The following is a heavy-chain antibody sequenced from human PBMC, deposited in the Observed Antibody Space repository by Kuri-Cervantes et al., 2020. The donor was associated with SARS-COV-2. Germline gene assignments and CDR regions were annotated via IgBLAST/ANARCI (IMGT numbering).Heavy chain of an antibody. D-gene: IGHD4-17*01. CDR2: ISYDGSNK. V-gene: IGHV3-30*18. CDR1: GFTFSSYG. J-gene: IGHJ5*02. CDR3: AKYGDYGYWFDP. Sequence: GESLKISCAASGFTFSSYGMHWVRQAPGKGLEWVAVISYDGSNKYYADSVKGRFTISRDNSKNTPYLQMNSLRAEDTAVYYCAKYGDYGYWFDPWGQGTLVTVSS.